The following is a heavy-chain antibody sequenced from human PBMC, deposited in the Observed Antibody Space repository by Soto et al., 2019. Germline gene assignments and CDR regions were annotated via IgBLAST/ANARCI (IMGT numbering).Heavy chain of an antibody. Sequence: HVQLVESGGGVVQPGRSLRLSCAASGFTFSKFGMHWVRQAPGRGLEWVSVISHDGTVQYYADSVKDRFTISRDNSKNTLYLQMNSPRADDTAVYFCAKEPEVRRSAWVFHHWGQGTLAIVSS. CDR2: ISHDGTVQ. CDR3: AKEPEVRRSAWVFHH. J-gene: IGHJ1*01. V-gene: IGHV3-30*18. CDR1: GFTFSKFG. D-gene: IGHD6-19*01.